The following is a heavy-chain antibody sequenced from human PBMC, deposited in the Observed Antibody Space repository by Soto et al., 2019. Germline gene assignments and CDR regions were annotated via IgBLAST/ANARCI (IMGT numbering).Heavy chain of an antibody. CDR3: ARGDCDSTSCYDIFQG. V-gene: IGHV1-69*02. CDR2: IIPILGIA. D-gene: IGHD2-2*01. J-gene: IGHJ2*01. CDR1: GGTFSSYT. Sequence: SVKVSCKASGGTFSSYTISWVRQAPGQGLEWMGRIIPILGIANYAQRFQGRVTITADRSTSTAYMELSSLRSEDTAVYFCARGDCDSTSCYDIFQGWGR.